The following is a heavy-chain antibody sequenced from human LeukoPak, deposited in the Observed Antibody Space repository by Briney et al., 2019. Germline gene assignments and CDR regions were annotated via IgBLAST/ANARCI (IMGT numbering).Heavy chain of an antibody. V-gene: IGHV3-48*04. D-gene: IGHD6-13*01. CDR3: ARDKWRAAAGLLVGYYFDY. CDR1: GFTFSSYT. J-gene: IGHJ4*02. CDR2: ISSSGSTI. Sequence: GGSLRHSCAASGFTFSSYTMNWVRQAPGKGLEWVSYISSSGSTIYYADSVKGRFTSSRDNAKNSLYLQMNSLRAEDTAVYYCARDKWRAAAGLLVGYYFDYWGQGTLVTVSS.